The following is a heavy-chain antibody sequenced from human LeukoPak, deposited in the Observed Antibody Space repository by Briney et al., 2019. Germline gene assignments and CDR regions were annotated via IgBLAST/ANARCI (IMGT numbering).Heavy chain of an antibody. V-gene: IGHV4-59*08. J-gene: IGHJ6*02. D-gene: IGHD5-12*01. CDR3: AGLPTIIDYYYGMDV. CDR2: IYYSGST. CDR1: GGSISSYY. Sequence: KPSETLSLTCTVSGGSISSYYWSWIRQPPGEGLEWIGYIYYSGSTNYNPSLKSRVTISVDTSKNQFSLKLSSVTATDTAVYYCAGLPTIIDYYYGMDVWGQGTTVTVSS.